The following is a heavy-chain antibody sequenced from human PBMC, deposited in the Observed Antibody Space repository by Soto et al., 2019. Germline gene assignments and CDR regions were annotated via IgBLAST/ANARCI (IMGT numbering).Heavy chain of an antibody. V-gene: IGHV4-39*01. CDR1: GGSISSSSYY. CDR3: ARRRDYCSGGSCYWGAYFDY. CDR2: IYYSGST. D-gene: IGHD2-15*01. J-gene: IGHJ4*02. Sequence: QLQLQESGPGLVKPSETLSLTCTVSGGSISSSSYYWGWIRQPPGKGLEWIGSIYYSGSTYYNPSLKSRFTISVDTSKNQFSLKLSSVTAADTAVYYCARRRDYCSGGSCYWGAYFDYWGQGTLVTVSS.